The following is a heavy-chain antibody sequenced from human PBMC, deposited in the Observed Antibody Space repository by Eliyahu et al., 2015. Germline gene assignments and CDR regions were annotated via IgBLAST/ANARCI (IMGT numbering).Heavy chain of an antibody. D-gene: IGHD3-10*01. CDR3: ARELRSGSLGYNWFDP. V-gene: IGHV4-31*03. Sequence: QVQLQESGPGLVKPSPTLSPTCXXXXXXXTXGGYYWSWIRQHPGKDLEWIGYIYYSGSTYYNPSLKSRVTISVDTSKNQFSLKLSSVTAADTAVYYCARELRSGSLGYNWFDPWGQGTLVTVSS. CDR2: IYYSGST. J-gene: IGHJ5*02. CDR1: XXXXTXGGYY.